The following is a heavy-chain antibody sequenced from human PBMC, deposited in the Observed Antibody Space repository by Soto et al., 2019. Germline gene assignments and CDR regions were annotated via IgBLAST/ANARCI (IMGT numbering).Heavy chain of an antibody. Sequence: QVQLVQSGVEVKKPGASVKVSCQASGYTFTNYGITWLRQAPGQGLEWMGWVSAYNRNTNYAQRFQDRVTMTTDTSTRTAYMALRNLTSDDTAIYLCARERQYEPLLYWGQGTLVTVSS. D-gene: IGHD2-2*01. CDR2: VSAYNRNT. CDR1: GYTFTNYG. V-gene: IGHV1-18*01. CDR3: ARERQYEPLLY. J-gene: IGHJ4*02.